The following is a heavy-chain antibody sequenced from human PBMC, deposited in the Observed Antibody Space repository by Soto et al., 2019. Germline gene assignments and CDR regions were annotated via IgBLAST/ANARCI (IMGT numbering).Heavy chain of an antibody. Sequence: GGSLRLSCAAFGFTFSDYYMSWIRQAPGKGLEWVSYISSSSSYTNYADSVKGRFTISRDNAKNSLYLQMNSLRAEDTAVYYCASDLAVAAAGTLSTVWGQGT. D-gene: IGHD6-13*01. CDR1: GFTFSDYY. CDR3: ASDLAVAAAGTLSTV. J-gene: IGHJ4*02. V-gene: IGHV3-11*05. CDR2: ISSSSSYT.